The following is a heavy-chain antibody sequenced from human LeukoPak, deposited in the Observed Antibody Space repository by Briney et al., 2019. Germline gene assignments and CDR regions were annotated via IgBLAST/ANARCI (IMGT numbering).Heavy chain of an antibody. D-gene: IGHD2-2*01. J-gene: IGHJ4*02. CDR1: GFTFSSYW. CDR2: IKQDGSEK. Sequence: PGGSLRLSCAASGFTFSSYWMSWVRQAPGKGLEWVANIKQDGSEKYYVDSVKGRFTISRDNAKNSLYLQMNSLRAEDTAVYYCARGRIRDCSSTSCKGGFWGQGTLVTVSS. CDR3: ARGRIRDCSSTSCKGGF. V-gene: IGHV3-7*01.